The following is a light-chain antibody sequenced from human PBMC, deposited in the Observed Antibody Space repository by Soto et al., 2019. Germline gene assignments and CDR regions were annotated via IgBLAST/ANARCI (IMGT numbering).Light chain of an antibody. J-gene: IGLJ2*01. CDR2: EVA. CDR3: SSYTTSSTLV. Sequence: QSALTQPASVSGSPGQSITISCTGASGDVGAYDYVTWYQQHTGKAPKLIIFEVANRPSGVPARFSGSKSGNTASLTISGLQAEDEADYYCSSYTTSSTLVFGGGTKLTVL. CDR1: SGDVGAYDY. V-gene: IGLV2-14*01.